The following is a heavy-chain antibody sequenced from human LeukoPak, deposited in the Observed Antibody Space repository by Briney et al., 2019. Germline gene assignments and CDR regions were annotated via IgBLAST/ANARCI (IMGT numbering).Heavy chain of an antibody. CDR2: ISSSSSYI. V-gene: IGHV3-21*01. CDR3: ARSFYGDYIDY. CDR1: GFTFSSYS. D-gene: IGHD4-17*01. Sequence: GGSLRLSCAASGFTFSSYSMNWVRQAPGKGLEWVSSISSSSSYIYYADSVKGRFPISRDNAKNSLYLQMNSLRAEDTAVYYCARSFYGDYIDYWGQGTLVTVSS. J-gene: IGHJ4*02.